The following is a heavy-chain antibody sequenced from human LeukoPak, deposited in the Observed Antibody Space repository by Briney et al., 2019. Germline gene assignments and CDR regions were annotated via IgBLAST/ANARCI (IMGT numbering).Heavy chain of an antibody. CDR2: ISAYNGNT. CDR1: GYTFTSYG. CDR3: ARPLKVTMIRGAAFRASSDFDP. D-gene: IGHD3-10*01. J-gene: IGHJ5*02. V-gene: IGHV1-18*01. Sequence: ASVKVSCKASGYTFTSYGISWVRQAPGQGLEWMGWISAYNGNTNYAQKLQGRVTMTTDTSTSTAYMDLSRLRSDDTAVYYCARPLKVTMIRGAAFRASSDFDPWGQGTLVTVSS.